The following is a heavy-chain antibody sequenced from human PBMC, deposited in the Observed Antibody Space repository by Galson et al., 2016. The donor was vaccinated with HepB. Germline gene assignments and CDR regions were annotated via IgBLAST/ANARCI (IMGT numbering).Heavy chain of an antibody. J-gene: IGHJ6*02. Sequence: ETLSLTCTVSSGSVSSGGYYWSWARQSPGKGLEWIGYIQNPGSTNYNPSLKGRVTISIDRSKNQFFLELTSVTAADTAVYYCARDEGFYNGMDVWGQGTTVTVSS. CDR2: IQNPGST. V-gene: IGHV4-61*08. D-gene: IGHD2/OR15-2a*01. CDR1: SGSVSSGGYY. CDR3: ARDEGFYNGMDV.